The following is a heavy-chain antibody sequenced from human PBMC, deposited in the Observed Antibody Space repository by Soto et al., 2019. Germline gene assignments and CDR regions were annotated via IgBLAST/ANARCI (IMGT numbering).Heavy chain of an antibody. Sequence: PSETLSLTCTVSDGSVSSAIYYWTCIRQPPGKGREWMGYVYYSGTTKSNPSLKSRVIISLDTSKNQFSLKLSSVTAADTAVYYCARGHYYDCSGYSSFDYWGQGTPVTVSS. V-gene: IGHV4-61*01. CDR2: VYYSGTT. CDR1: DGSVSSAIYY. D-gene: IGHD3-22*01. J-gene: IGHJ4*02. CDR3: ARGHYYDCSGYSSFDY.